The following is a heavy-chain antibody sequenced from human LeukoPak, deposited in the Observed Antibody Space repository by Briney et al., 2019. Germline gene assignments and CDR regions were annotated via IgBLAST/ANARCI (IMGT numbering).Heavy chain of an antibody. D-gene: IGHD2-2*01. J-gene: IGHJ6*03. CDR2: INHSVST. CDR3: ARSVGSECSSTSCYLRHHYYMDV. CDR1: GGSFSGYY. V-gene: IGHV4-34*01. Sequence: PSETLSLTCAVYGGSFSGYYWSWIRQPPGKGLEWIGEINHSVSTNYNPSLKSRVTISLDTSKNQFSLKLSSVTAADTAVYYCARSVGSECSSTSCYLRHHYYMDVWGKGTTVTVSS.